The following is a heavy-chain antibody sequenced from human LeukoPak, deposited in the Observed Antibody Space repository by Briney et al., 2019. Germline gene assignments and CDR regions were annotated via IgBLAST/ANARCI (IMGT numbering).Heavy chain of an antibody. CDR3: AKVGATRGRFDY. CDR2: ISGSGGST. CDR1: GFTFSSYA. J-gene: IGHJ4*02. Sequence: LPGGSLRLSCAASGFTFSSYAMSRVRQAPGKGLEWVSAISGSGGSTYYADSVKGRFTISRDNSKNTLYLQMNSLRAEDTAVYYRAKVGATRGRFDYWGQGTLVTVSS. V-gene: IGHV3-23*01. D-gene: IGHD1-26*01.